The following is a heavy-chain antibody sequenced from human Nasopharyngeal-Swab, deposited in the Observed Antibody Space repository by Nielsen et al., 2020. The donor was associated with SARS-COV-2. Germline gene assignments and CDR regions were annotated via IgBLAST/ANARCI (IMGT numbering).Heavy chain of an antibody. CDR3: AREKRVIGELLWFGELYWGPFDY. D-gene: IGHD3-10*01. CDR2: ISYDGSNK. V-gene: IGHV3-30-3*01. J-gene: IGHJ4*02. Sequence: SCAASGFTFSSYAMHWVRQAPGKGLEWVAVISYDGSNKYYADSVKGRFTISRDNSKNTLYLQMNSLRAEDTAVYYCAREKRVIGELLWFGELYWGPFDYWGQGTLVTVSS. CDR1: GFTFSSYA.